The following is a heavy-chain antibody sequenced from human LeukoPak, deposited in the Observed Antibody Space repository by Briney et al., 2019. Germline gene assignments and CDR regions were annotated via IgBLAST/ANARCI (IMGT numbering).Heavy chain of an antibody. CDR1: GGSISSGTYY. V-gene: IGHV4-61*02. CDR3: ARVTTGGYYNC. J-gene: IGHJ4*02. Sequence: PSQTLSLTCTVSGGSISSGTYYWTWIRQPAGKGLEWIGRIYTTGSTNYNPSLKSRVTMSTDTSKNQFSLKLSSVPAADTAVYYCARVTTGGYYNCWGQGTLVTVSS. D-gene: IGHD3-22*01. CDR2: IYTTGST.